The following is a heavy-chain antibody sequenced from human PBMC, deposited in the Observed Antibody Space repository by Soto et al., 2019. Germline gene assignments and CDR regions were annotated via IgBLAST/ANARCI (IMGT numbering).Heavy chain of an antibody. J-gene: IGHJ6*02. V-gene: IGHV1-69*12. CDR2: IIPIFGTA. CDR1: GGTFSSYA. Sequence: QVQLVQSGAEVKKPGSSVKVSCKASGGTFSSYAISWVRQAPGQGLEWMGGIIPIFGTANYAQKFQGRVTITADESTSTAYMEMSSLRSEDSAVYYCARDRTLTMVRGVITGMDVWGQVTTVTVSS. D-gene: IGHD3-10*01. CDR3: ARDRTLTMVRGVITGMDV.